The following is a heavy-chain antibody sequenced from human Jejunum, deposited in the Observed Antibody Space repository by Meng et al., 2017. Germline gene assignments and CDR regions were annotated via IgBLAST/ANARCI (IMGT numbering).Heavy chain of an antibody. CDR3: ARAGVAVSGRVFDS. D-gene: IGHD6-19*01. Sequence: GESLKISCAASGFTFSSYWMSWVRQAPGKWLEWVATIKQDGGDKYYVNSVKGRFTISRDNAKNSLYLQMDSLRAEDTALYYCARAGVAVSGRVFDSWGQGALVTVSS. J-gene: IGHJ4*02. CDR1: GFTFSSYW. CDR2: IKQDGGDK. V-gene: IGHV3-7*01.